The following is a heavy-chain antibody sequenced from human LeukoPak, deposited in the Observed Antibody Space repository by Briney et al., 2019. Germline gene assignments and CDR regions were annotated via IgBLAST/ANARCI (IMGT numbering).Heavy chain of an antibody. J-gene: IGHJ3*02. D-gene: IGHD3-22*01. V-gene: IGHV1-3*01. CDR2: INAGNGNT. Sequence: GASVKVSCKASGYTFTSYAMHWVRQAPGQRLEWMGWINAGNGNTKYSQKFQGRVTITRDTSASTAYMELSSLRSEDTAVYYCASDYDSSGYYLSPERGAFDIWGQGTMVTVSS. CDR3: ASDYDSSGYYLSPERGAFDI. CDR1: GYTFTSYA.